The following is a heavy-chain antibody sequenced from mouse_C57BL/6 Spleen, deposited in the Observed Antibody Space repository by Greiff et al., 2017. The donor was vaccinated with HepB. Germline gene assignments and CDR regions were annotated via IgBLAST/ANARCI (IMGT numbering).Heavy chain of an antibody. D-gene: IGHD2-5*01. CDR1: GFTFSDYG. Sequence: EVHLVESGGGLVKPGGSLKLSCAASGFTFSDYGMHWVRQAPEKGLEWVAYISSGSSTIYYADTVKGRFTISRDNAKNTLFLQMTSLRSEDTAMYYCARRADSNYFDYWGQGTTLTVSS. CDR2: ISSGSSTI. V-gene: IGHV5-17*01. J-gene: IGHJ2*01. CDR3: ARRADSNYFDY.